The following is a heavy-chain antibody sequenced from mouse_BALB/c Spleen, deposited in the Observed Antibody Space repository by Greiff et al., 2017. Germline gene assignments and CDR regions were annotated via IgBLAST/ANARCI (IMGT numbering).Heavy chain of an antibody. CDR1: GFDFSRYW. CDR3: ARDSSGYYAMDY. D-gene: IGHD3-2*01. V-gene: IGHV4-1*02. Sequence: EVKLLESGGGLVQPGGSLKLSCAASGFDFSRYWMSWVRQAPGKGLEWIGEINPDSSTINYTPSLKDKFIISRDNAKNNLYLQMSSLKSEDTAMYYCARDSSGYYAMDYWGQGTSVTVSS. CDR2: INPDSSTI. J-gene: IGHJ4*01.